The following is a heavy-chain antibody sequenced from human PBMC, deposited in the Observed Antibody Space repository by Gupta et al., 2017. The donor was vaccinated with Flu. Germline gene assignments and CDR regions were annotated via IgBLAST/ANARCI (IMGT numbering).Heavy chain of an antibody. V-gene: IGHV4-34*01. D-gene: IGHD3-3*01. Sequence: SGYYWSWIRQSPGKGLEWIGEINHSGDTNYNPSLKSRVTISVDTSRSQFSLNLTSVTAADTAVYYCARLRPLLRFLAAWGQGTQVTVSS. CDR2: INHSGDT. CDR1: SGYY. CDR3: ARLRPLLRFLAA. J-gene: IGHJ5*02.